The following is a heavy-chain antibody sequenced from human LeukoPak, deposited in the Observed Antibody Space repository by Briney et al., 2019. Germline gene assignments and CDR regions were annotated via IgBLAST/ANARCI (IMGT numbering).Heavy chain of an antibody. J-gene: IGHJ1*01. V-gene: IGHV4-38-2*01. Sequence: SETLSLTCAVSGYSISSGYYWGWIRQPPGKGLEWIGSIYHSGSTYYNPSLKSRVTISVDTSKNQFSLKLSSVTAADTAVYYCARLTVVAEYFQHWGQGTLVIFSS. CDR1: GYSISSGYY. CDR2: IYHSGST. D-gene: IGHD4-23*01. CDR3: ARLTVVAEYFQH.